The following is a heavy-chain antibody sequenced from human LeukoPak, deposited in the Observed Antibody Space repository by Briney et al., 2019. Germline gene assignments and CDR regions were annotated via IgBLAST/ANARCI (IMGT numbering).Heavy chain of an antibody. V-gene: IGHV4-4*02. Sequence: SETLSLTCAVSGGSISSSNWWSWVRQPPGKGLEWIGEIYHSGSTYYNPSLKSRVTISVDTSKNQFSLKLSSVTAADTAVYYCAKRIRSDWYFDFWGQGTLVTVSS. CDR1: GGSISSSNW. CDR2: IYHSGST. J-gene: IGHJ4*02. D-gene: IGHD6-19*01. CDR3: AKRIRSDWYFDF.